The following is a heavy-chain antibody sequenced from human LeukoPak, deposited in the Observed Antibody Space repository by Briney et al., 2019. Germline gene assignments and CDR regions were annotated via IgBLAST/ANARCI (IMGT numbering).Heavy chain of an antibody. V-gene: IGHV3-30-3*01. J-gene: IGHJ4*02. D-gene: IGHD5-24*01. CDR1: GFTFSSYA. CDR3: ARGKEMAKITGPLFFDY. CDR2: ISYDGSNK. Sequence: GGSLRLSCAASGFTFSSYAMHWVRQAPGKGLEWVAVISYDGSNKYYADSVKGRFTISRDNSKNTLYLQMNSLRAEDTAVYYCARGKEMAKITGPLFFDYRGQGT.